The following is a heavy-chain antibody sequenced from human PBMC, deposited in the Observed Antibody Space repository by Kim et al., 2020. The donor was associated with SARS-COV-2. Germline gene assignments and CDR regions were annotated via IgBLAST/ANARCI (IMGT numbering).Heavy chain of an antibody. V-gene: IGHV4-31*03. CDR2: IYYSGST. Sequence: SETLFLTCTVSGGSISSGGYYWSWIRQHPGKGLEWIGYIYYSGSTYYNPSLKSRVTISVDTSKNQFSLKLSSVTAADTAVYYCARNIGITMIVVVTGWFDHWGQGTLVTVSS. J-gene: IGHJ5*02. CDR3: ARNIGITMIVVVTGWFDH. D-gene: IGHD3-22*01. CDR1: GGSISSGGYY.